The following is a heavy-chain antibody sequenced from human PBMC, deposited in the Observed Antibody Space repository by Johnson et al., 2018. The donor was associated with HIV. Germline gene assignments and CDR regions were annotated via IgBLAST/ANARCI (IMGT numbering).Heavy chain of an antibody. V-gene: IGHV3-74*02. D-gene: IGHD6-13*01. CDR1: GFTFSSYW. CDR3: ASFAAAGDAFDI. J-gene: IGHJ3*02. Sequence: MLLVESGGGVVQPGGSLRLSCAASGFTFSSYWMHWVRQAPGKGLVWVSRINSDGSSTSYADSVKGRFTISRDNSKNTLYLQMNSLRAEDTAVYYCASFAAAGDAFDIWGQGTMVTVSS. CDR2: INSDGSST.